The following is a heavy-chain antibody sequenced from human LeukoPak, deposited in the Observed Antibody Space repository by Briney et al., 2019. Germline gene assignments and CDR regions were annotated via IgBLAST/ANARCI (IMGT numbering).Heavy chain of an antibody. V-gene: IGHV4-59*01. D-gene: IGHD6-19*01. CDR1: GGSISSYY. Sequence: SETLSLTCTVSGGSISSYYWSWIRQPPGKGLEWIGYIYHSGSTNYNPSLKSRVTISLDTSKKHFSLKLSSVTAADTAVYYCVRGHLVGGWFKYDAFDIWGQGTMVSVSS. CDR2: IYHSGST. J-gene: IGHJ3*02. CDR3: VRGHLVGGWFKYDAFDI.